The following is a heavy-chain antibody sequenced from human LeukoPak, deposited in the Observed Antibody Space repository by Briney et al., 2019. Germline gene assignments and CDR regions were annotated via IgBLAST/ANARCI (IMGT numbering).Heavy chain of an antibody. J-gene: IGHJ4*02. CDR2: ISAYSGNT. CDR3: ATGDSSGYYPTFDY. Sequence: ASVKVSCKASGYTFTSYGISWVRQAPGQGLEWMGWISAYSGNTNYAQKLQGRVTMTTDTSTSTAYMELRSLRSDDTAVYYCATGDSSGYYPTFDYWGQGTLVTVSS. CDR1: GYTFTSYG. D-gene: IGHD3-22*01. V-gene: IGHV1-18*01.